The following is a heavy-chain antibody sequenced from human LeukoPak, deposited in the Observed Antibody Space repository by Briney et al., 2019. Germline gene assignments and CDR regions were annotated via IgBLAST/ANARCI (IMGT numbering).Heavy chain of an antibody. J-gene: IGHJ3*02. Sequence: SETLSLTCTVSGGSISSYYWSWIRQPPGKGLEWIGYIYYSGSTNYNPSLKSRVTISVDTSKNQFSLKLSSVTAADTAVYYCARVKSSSWVELIWGQGTMVTVSS. CDR1: GGSISSYY. D-gene: IGHD6-13*01. CDR3: ARVKSSSWVELI. CDR2: IYYSGST. V-gene: IGHV4-59*01.